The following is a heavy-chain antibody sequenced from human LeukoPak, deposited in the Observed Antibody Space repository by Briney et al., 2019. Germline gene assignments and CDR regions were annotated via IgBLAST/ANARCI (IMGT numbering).Heavy chain of an antibody. CDR3: ARDLVEYSSSFLDY. CDR2: IKQDGSEK. J-gene: IGHJ4*02. CDR1: GFTFSSYW. D-gene: IGHD6-6*01. V-gene: IGHV3-7*01. Sequence: GGSLRLSCAASGFTFSSYWMTWVRQAPGKGLEWVANIKQDGSEKYYVDSVKGRFTISRDSAKNSLYLQMNSLRAEDTAVYYCARDLVEYSSSFLDYWGQGTLVTVSS.